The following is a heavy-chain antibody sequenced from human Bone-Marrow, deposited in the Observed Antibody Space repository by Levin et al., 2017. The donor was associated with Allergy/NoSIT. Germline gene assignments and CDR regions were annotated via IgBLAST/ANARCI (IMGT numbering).Heavy chain of an antibody. V-gene: IGHV4-30-4*01. Sequence: SETLSLTCTVSGGSINSPDYYWSWIRQPPGKGLEWIGHTYNTGSTYYTPSLKSRVTISVDTSRNDFSLTLRSVTAADTAVYYCARELYTSETTGGADYWGQGTLVTVSA. J-gene: IGHJ4*02. CDR1: GGSINSPDYY. CDR3: ARELYTSETTGGADY. D-gene: IGHD2-15*01. CDR2: TYNTGST.